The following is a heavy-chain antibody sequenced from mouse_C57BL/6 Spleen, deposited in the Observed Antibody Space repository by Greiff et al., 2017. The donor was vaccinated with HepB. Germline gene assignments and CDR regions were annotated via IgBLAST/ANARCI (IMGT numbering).Heavy chain of an antibody. D-gene: IGHD1-1*01. CDR2: ISYSGST. Sequence: VQLKESGPGLAKPSQTLSLTCSVTGYSITSDYWNWIRKFPGNKLEYMGYISYSGSTYYNPSLKSRISITRDTSKNQYYLQLNSVTTEDTATYYCARGYYYGSSYEMNAMDYWGQGTSVTVSS. CDR3: ARGYYYGSSYEMNAMDY. CDR1: GYSITSDY. V-gene: IGHV3-8*01. J-gene: IGHJ4*01.